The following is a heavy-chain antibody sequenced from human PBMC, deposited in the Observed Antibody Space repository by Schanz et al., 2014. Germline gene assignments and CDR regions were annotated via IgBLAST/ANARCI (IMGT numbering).Heavy chain of an antibody. V-gene: IGHV1-2*02. Sequence: QVQLVQSGAEMKKPGASVKVSCKASGYIFIGYYIHWVRQAPGQGLEWMGWTNTNSGDTKIAQKLQGSVTMTRDPSISEAYMELTSLRSDDTAVYYCAREPLGCNASGCQTYDAFDIWGQGTMVTVSS. D-gene: IGHD6-25*01. J-gene: IGHJ3*02. CDR3: AREPLGCNASGCQTYDAFDI. CDR1: GYIFIGYY. CDR2: TNTNSGDT.